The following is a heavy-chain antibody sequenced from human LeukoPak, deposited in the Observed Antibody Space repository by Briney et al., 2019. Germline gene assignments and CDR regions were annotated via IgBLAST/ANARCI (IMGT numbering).Heavy chain of an antibody. Sequence: GGSLGLSCAASGFTVSSNYMSWVRQAPGKGLEWVSVIYSGGGTYYADSVKGRFTISRDNSKNTLYLQMNSLRAEDTAVYYCARDTHLGNFDYWGQGTLVTVSS. J-gene: IGHJ4*02. CDR1: GFTVSSNY. CDR2: IYSGGGT. CDR3: ARDTHLGNFDY. V-gene: IGHV3-53*01. D-gene: IGHD7-27*01.